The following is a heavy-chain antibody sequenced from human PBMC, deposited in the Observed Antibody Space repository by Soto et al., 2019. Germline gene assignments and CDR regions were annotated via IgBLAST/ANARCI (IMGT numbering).Heavy chain of an antibody. Sequence: QVHLVQSGAEVKKPGSSVRVSCKASGGSFNGYAVTWVRQAPGRGLELMGGLTPISGAATYAKNFQGRVSVTADGSTTTAYLDLTSLTSEDTAIYFCARHRLFYDSGSHSYVPYYFDNWGQGTLVSVSS. J-gene: IGHJ4*02. CDR1: GGSFNGYA. D-gene: IGHD3-22*01. CDR2: LTPISGAA. CDR3: ARHRLFYDSGSHSYVPYYFDN. V-gene: IGHV1-69*01.